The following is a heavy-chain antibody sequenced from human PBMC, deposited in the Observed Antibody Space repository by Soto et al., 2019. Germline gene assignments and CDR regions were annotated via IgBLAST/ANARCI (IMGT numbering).Heavy chain of an antibody. V-gene: IGHV4-4*07. CDR1: GGSISSYY. J-gene: IGHJ5*02. D-gene: IGHD3-3*01. Sequence: QVQLQESGPGLVKPSETLSLTCTVSGGSISSYYWSWIRQPAGKGLEWIGRIYTSGSTNYNPSLKSRVSMSVDTSKNQFSLKLSSVTAADTAVYYCARGTIFGVVNGFDPWGQGTLVTVSS. CDR2: IYTSGST. CDR3: ARGTIFGVVNGFDP.